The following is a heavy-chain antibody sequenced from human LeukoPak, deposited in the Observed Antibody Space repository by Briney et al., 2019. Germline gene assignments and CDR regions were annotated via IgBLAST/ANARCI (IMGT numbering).Heavy chain of an antibody. CDR3: ARDRIPSYDFWSGSYYYYGMDV. Sequence: GGSLRLSCAASGFTFSSYEMNWVRQAPGKGLEWVSYISSSGSTIYYADSVKGRFTISRDNAKNSLYLQMNSLRAEDTAVYYCARDRIPSYDFWSGSYYYYGMDVWGQGTTVTVSS. D-gene: IGHD3-3*01. CDR1: GFTFSSYE. V-gene: IGHV3-48*03. CDR2: ISSSGSTI. J-gene: IGHJ6*02.